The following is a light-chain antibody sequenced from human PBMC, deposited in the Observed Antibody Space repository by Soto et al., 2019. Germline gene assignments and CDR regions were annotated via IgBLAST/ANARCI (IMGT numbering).Light chain of an antibody. CDR3: QQYFSYPLT. CDR1: QSPGTW. CDR2: DVY. V-gene: IGKV1-5*01. J-gene: IGKJ4*01. Sequence: DIQMTQSPSTLSASVGDRVIITCRASQSPGTWMAWYQQKPGTAPVLLIYDVYNLESGVPSRFSGRASGTEFTLTITSLQPDDFATYYCQQYFSYPLTFGGGTKVEIK.